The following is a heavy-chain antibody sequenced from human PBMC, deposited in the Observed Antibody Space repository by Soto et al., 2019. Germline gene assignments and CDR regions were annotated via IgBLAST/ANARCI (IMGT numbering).Heavy chain of an antibody. D-gene: IGHD1-20*01. CDR3: SRVITTTTSYAFDI. CDR1: GFSFSGSA. Sequence: GGSLRLSCAASGFSFSGSAIHWVRQAPGKGLEWVGRIRSRADSYATSYTASVKGRFTVSRDDSQKTAYLQMSNLKAEDTAVYYCSRVITTTTSYAFDIWGQGTLVTVSS. V-gene: IGHV3-73*01. CDR2: IRSRADSYAT. J-gene: IGHJ3*02.